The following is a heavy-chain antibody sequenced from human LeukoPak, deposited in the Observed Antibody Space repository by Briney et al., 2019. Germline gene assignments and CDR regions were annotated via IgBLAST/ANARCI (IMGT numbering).Heavy chain of an antibody. V-gene: IGHV3-30*18. Sequence: PGGSLRLSCAASGFTFSSYGMHWVRQAPGKGLEWVALISYDGSNKYYADSVKGRFTTSRDNSKNTLYLQMNSLRAEDTAVYYCAKDFQRVGLWEYYYYGMDVWGQGTTVTVSS. D-gene: IGHD5-18*01. CDR3: AKDFQRVGLWEYYYYGMDV. CDR2: ISYDGSNK. J-gene: IGHJ6*02. CDR1: GFTFSSYG.